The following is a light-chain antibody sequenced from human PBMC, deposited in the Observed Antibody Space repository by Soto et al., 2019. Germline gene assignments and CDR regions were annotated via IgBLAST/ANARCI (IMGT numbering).Light chain of an antibody. CDR2: AAS. J-gene: IGKJ5*01. CDR1: QSISSY. Sequence: DIQMTQSPSSLSASVGDRVTIICRASQSISSYLNWYQQKPGKAPKLLIYAASSLQSGVPSRFSGSGSGTDFTLTISSLQPEDFATYYCQQSYSTPRTFGQGTLLEN. CDR3: QQSYSTPRT. V-gene: IGKV1-39*01.